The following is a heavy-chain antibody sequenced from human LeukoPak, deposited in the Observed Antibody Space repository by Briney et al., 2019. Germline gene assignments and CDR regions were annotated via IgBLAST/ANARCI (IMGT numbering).Heavy chain of an antibody. CDR1: DFSVSDNY. V-gene: IGHV3-53*01. J-gene: IGHJ2*01. CDR3: ARGGASGWQWYSDL. CDR2: LYRGGTT. D-gene: IGHD6-19*01. Sequence: GGSLRLSCVASDFSVSDNYMNWVRQAPGKWLEWVSCLYRGGTTCYAASVKGRFTISRDNSRNTLNLQMNSLRAEDTAVYYCARGGASGWQWYSDLWGRGTLVTVSS.